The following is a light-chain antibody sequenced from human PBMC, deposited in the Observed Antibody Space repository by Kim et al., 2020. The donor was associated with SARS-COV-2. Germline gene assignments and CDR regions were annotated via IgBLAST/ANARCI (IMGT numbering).Light chain of an antibody. V-gene: IGLV3-1*01. CDR1: KLGDKY. J-gene: IGLJ2*01. CDR3: QAWDSSTVV. Sequence: SYELTQPPSVSVYPGQTANITCSGDKLGDKYACWYQQKPGQSPVLVIHQDTKRPSGIPERFSGSNSGNTATLTISGTQAMDEADYYCQAWDSSTVVFGGGTQLTVL. CDR2: QDT.